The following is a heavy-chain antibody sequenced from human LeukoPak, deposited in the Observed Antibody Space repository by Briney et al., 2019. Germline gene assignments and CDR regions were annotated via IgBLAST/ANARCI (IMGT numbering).Heavy chain of an antibody. D-gene: IGHD2-15*01. CDR1: GYSIGSGYY. CDR2: IYHSGST. Sequence: SETLSLTCTVSGYSIGSGYYWGWIRQPPGKGLEWIGSIYHSGSTFYNPSLKSRVTISVDTSKNQFPLRLTSVTAADTAVYYCARLSGIYCDRGSCFNYFDSWGQGALVTVSS. J-gene: IGHJ5*01. CDR3: ARLSGIYCDRGSCFNYFDS. V-gene: IGHV4-38-2*02.